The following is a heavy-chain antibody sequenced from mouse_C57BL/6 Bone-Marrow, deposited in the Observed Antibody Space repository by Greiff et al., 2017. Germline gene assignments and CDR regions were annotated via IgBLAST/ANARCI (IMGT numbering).Heavy chain of an antibody. J-gene: IGHJ1*03. CDR1: GYTFTDYE. Sequence: QVQLQQSGAELVRPGASVTLSCKASGYTFTDYEMHWVKQTPVHGLEWIGAIEPETGGTAYNQKFKGKAILTADKSSSTAYMELRSLTSEDSAVYYCTRYYYGWYFDVWGTGTTVTVAS. CDR2: IEPETGGT. D-gene: IGHD2-1*01. V-gene: IGHV1-15*01. CDR3: TRYYYGWYFDV.